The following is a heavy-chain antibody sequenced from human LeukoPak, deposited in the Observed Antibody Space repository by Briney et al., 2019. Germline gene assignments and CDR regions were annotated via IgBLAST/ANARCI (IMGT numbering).Heavy chain of an antibody. CDR1: GYTFTSYD. D-gene: IGHD2-2*01. CDR2: MNPNSGNT. J-gene: IGHJ4*02. CDR3: ARAFCSSTSCFDY. V-gene: IGHV1-8*02. Sequence: ASVKVSCKASGYTFTSYDINWVRQATGQELEWMGWMNPNSGNTGCAQKFQGRVTMTTDTSTSTAYMELRSLRSDDTAVYYCARAFCSSTSCFDYWGQGTLVTVSS.